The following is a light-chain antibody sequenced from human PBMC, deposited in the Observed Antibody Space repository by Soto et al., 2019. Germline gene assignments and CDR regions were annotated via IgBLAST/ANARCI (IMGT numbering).Light chain of an antibody. V-gene: IGKV1-39*01. CDR3: QQSYSTPPM. J-gene: IGKJ1*01. CDR1: QSISNY. Sequence: DIQMTQSPSSLSASVGDRVTITCRASQSISNYLNWYQQKPGKAPKLLIYAASTLQSGVPSRFSGSGFGTDFTLTISSLQPEDFATYYCQQSYSTPPMFGQGTKVEIK. CDR2: AAS.